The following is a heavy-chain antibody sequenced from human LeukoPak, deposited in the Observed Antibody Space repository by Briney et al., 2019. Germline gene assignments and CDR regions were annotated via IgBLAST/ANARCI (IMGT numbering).Heavy chain of an antibody. CDR2: ISGSGGST. V-gene: IGHV3-23*01. D-gene: IGHD6-19*01. Sequence: WIRQPPGKGLELVSAISGSGGSTCYADSVKHRFTISRDNSKNTLYLQMNSLRADDTALYYCTKEQDSSGWYWGFDYWGQGTLVTVSS. CDR3: TKEQDSSGWYWGFDY. J-gene: IGHJ4*02.